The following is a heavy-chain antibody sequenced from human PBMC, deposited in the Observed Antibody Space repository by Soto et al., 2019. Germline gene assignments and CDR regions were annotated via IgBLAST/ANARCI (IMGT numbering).Heavy chain of an antibody. CDR1: GFTFSSYA. D-gene: IGHD3-10*01. V-gene: IGHV3-23*01. CDR3: AKDYYYGSGSFISYFDY. J-gene: IGHJ4*02. CDR2: ISGSGGST. Sequence: GGSLRLSCEASGFTFSSYAMSWVRQAPGKGLEWVSAISGSGGSTYYADSVKGRFTISRDNSKNTLYLQMNSLRAEDTAVYYCAKDYYYGSGSFISYFDYWGQGTLVTVSS.